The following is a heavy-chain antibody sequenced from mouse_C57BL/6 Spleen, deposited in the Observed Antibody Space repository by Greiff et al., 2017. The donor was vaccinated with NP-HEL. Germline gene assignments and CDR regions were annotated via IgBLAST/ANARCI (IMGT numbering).Heavy chain of an antibody. D-gene: IGHD2-4*01. Sequence: EVQVVESGGGLVKPGGSLKLSCAASGFTFSDYGMHWVRQAPEKGLEWVAYISSGSSTIYYADTVKGRFTISRDNAKNTLFLQMTSLRSEDTAMYYCARLFDSSYYYAKDYWGQRTSVTVSS. CDR2: ISSGSSTI. J-gene: IGHJ4*01. CDR1: GFTFSDYG. V-gene: IGHV5-17*01. CDR3: ARLFDSSYYYAKDY.